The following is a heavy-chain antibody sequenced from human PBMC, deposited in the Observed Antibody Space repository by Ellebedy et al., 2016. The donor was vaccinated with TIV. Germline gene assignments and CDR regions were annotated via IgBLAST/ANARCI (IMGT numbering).Heavy chain of an antibody. J-gene: IGHJ6*02. D-gene: IGHD1-7*01. CDR3: TREAANWNYPYYYYNGMDV. CDR1: GFTFGDFA. V-gene: IGHV3-49*04. CDR2: IGSKGYGGTT. Sequence: GGPLRLSXTAPGFTFGDFAISWVRQAPGKGLEWVGFIGSKGYGGTTQYAASVKGRFTISRDDSKSIAYLQMNSLKTEDTALYYCTREAANWNYPYYYYNGMDVWGQGTTVTVSS.